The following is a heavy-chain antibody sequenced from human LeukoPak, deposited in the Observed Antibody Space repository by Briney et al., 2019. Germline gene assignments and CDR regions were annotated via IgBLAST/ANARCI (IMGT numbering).Heavy chain of an antibody. Sequence: PSETLSLTCTVSGASISSHYWTWIQQSPGKRLEWIGYVFYSGTTSYSPSLNSRVTISIDTSKNQFSLKLSSVTAADTAVYFCARHVGFFDAFDIWGQGTMVTVSS. CDR2: VFYSGTT. V-gene: IGHV4-59*08. CDR3: ARHVGFFDAFDI. J-gene: IGHJ3*02. D-gene: IGHD3-3*01. CDR1: GASISSHY.